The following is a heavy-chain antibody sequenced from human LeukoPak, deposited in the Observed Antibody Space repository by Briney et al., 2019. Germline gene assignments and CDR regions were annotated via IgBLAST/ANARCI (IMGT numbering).Heavy chain of an antibody. D-gene: IGHD3-16*01. CDR2: ISYDGSNK. V-gene: IGHV3-30*18. CDR3: AKDGRVTYDYVWGSPFDY. J-gene: IGHJ4*02. Sequence: GGSLRLSCAASGFTFSSYGMHWVRQARGKGLEWVAVISYDGSNKYYADSVKGRFTICRDNSKNTLYLQMNSLRAEDTAVYYCAKDGRVTYDYVWGSPFDYWGQGTLVTVSS. CDR1: GFTFSSYG.